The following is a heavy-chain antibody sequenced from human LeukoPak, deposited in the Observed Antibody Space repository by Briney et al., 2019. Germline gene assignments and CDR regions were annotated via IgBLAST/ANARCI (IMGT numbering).Heavy chain of an antibody. CDR2: INPSGGST. J-gene: IGHJ5*02. CDR3: ARGNWKKDLGNWFDP. CDR1: GYTFTSYY. Sequence: VASVKVSFKASGYTFTSYYMHWVRQAPGQGLEWMGIINPSGGSTSYAQKFQGRVTMTRDMSTSTVYMELSSLRSEDTAVYYCARGNWKKDLGNWFDPWGQGTLVTVSS. D-gene: IGHD1-20*01. V-gene: IGHV1-46*01.